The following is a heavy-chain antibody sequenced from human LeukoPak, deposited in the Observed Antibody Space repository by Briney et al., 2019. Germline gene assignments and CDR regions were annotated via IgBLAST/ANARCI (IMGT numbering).Heavy chain of an antibody. Sequence: GGSLRLSCATSGFTFNNNAMSWVRQAPGKGLEWVSAINGGGDATEYADSVKGRFTISRDNSKNTLYLQMNSLRPDDTAVYYCARDRYCSGGSCYGDAFDLWGQGTMVTVSS. V-gene: IGHV3-23*01. CDR3: ARDRYCSGGSCYGDAFDL. CDR1: GFTFNNNA. D-gene: IGHD2-15*01. J-gene: IGHJ3*01. CDR2: INGGGDAT.